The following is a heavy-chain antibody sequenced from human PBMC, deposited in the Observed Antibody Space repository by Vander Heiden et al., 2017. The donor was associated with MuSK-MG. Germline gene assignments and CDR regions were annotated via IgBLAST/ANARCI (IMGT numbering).Heavy chain of an antibody. Sequence: QVQLQQWGAGLLKPSETLSLTCAVYGGSFSGYYWSWIRQPPGKGLEWIGEINHSGSTNYNPSLKSRVTISVDTSKNQFSLKLSSVTAADTAVYYCARGLIVVVVAYYFDYWGQGTLVTVSS. J-gene: IGHJ4*02. D-gene: IGHD2-15*01. CDR3: ARGLIVVVVAYYFDY. CDR2: INHSGST. V-gene: IGHV4-34*01. CDR1: GGSFSGYY.